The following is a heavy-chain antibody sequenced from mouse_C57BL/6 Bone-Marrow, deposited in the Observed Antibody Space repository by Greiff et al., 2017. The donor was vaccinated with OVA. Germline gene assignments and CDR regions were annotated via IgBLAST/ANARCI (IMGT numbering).Heavy chain of an antibody. CDR2: ISSGSSTI. J-gene: IGHJ1*03. Sequence: EVQLQESGGGLVKPGGSLKLSCAASGFTFRDYGMHWVRQASEKGLEWVAYISSGSSTIYYADTVTGRFTISRDNAKNTLFLQMTSLRSDDTAMYYCARINYWYFDVWGTGTTVTVSS. V-gene: IGHV5-17*01. CDR3: ARINYWYFDV. CDR1: GFTFRDYG.